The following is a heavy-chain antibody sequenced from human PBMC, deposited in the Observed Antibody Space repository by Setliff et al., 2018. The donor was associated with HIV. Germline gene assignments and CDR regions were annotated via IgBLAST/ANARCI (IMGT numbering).Heavy chain of an antibody. D-gene: IGHD1-1*01. Sequence: GASVKVSCKASGGTFDNYAVKWVRQAPGQGLEWMGEVIPIFNIVNYAQKFQGRVTITADKSTSTAYMELSSLRSEDTAVYYCARNPQPTGTPDYYYYYYMDVWGKGTTVTVSS. J-gene: IGHJ6*03. CDR3: ARNPQPTGTPDYYYYYYMDV. V-gene: IGHV1-69*10. CDR2: VIPIFNIV. CDR1: GGTFDNYA.